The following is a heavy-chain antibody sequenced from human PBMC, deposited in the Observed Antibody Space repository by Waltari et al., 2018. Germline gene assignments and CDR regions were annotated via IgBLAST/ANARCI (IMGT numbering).Heavy chain of an antibody. V-gene: IGHV3-23*01. CDR1: GVTFDKYD. CDR2: LIQRGGST. Sequence: EVQLLESGGGLVQPVGSLRLPCTGSGVTFDKYDMTWVRQPPGKGLGGFSLIQRGGSTYYSDTVRGRFSVSRESLSSTMFLQLDGLTLADTAVYYCTRDWDYQDRNREYWGQGTLVTVSS. J-gene: IGHJ4*02. D-gene: IGHD2-2*01. CDR3: TRDWDYQDRNREY.